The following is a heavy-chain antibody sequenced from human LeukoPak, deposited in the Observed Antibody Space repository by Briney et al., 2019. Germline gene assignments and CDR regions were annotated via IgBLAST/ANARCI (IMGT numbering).Heavy chain of an antibody. V-gene: IGHV3-33*01. J-gene: IGHJ5*02. D-gene: IGHD4-11*01. CDR1: GFTFTTYG. Sequence: GGSLRLSCAASGFTFTTYGIHFVRQAPGKGLEWVALIWHDGNRQYYADSVKGRFPISRDDSKNTVSLQMSSLRAEDTAIYYCARDLNSNNSNPGWFDPWGQGTLVTVSS. CDR2: IWHDGNRQ. CDR3: ARDLNSNNSNPGWFDP.